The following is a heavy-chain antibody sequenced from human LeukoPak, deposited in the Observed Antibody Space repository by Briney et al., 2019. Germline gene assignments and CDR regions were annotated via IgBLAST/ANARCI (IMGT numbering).Heavy chain of an antibody. J-gene: IGHJ6*04. CDR2: IYYSGST. CDR1: GGSISSGDYY. Sequence: SETLSLTCTVSGGSISSGDYYWSWIRQPPGKGLEWIGYIYYSGSTYYNPSLKSRVTISVDTSKNQFSLKLSSVTAADTAVHYCASYGDTEAHYYYYGMDVWGKGTTVTVSS. D-gene: IGHD4-17*01. V-gene: IGHV4-30-4*01. CDR3: ASYGDTEAHYYYYGMDV.